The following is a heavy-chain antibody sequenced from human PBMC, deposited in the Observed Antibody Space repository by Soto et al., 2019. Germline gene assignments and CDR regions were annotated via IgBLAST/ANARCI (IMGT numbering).Heavy chain of an antibody. CDR1: GFTFSSYA. CDR2: ISGSGGST. V-gene: IGHV3-23*01. CDR3: AKPLFHIAVAGTTRGSLSHY. D-gene: IGHD6-19*01. Sequence: GGSLRLSCAASGFTFSSYAMSWVHQAPGKGLEWVSAISGSGGSTYYADSVKGRFTISRDNSKNTLYLQMNSLRAEDTAVYYCAKPLFHIAVAGTTRGSLSHYWGQGTLVTVSS. J-gene: IGHJ4*02.